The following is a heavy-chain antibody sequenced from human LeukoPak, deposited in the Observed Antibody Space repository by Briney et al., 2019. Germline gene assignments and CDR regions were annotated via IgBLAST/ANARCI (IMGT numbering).Heavy chain of an antibody. CDR1: GLTFRTNW. CDR3: ATERNFRFEY. CDR2: MNGEGTTI. J-gene: IGHJ4*02. V-gene: IGHV3-74*01. Sequence: GGSLRLSCATSGLTFRTNWMHWVRQAPGKGLMWVSRMNGEGTTIDYADSVKGRFTVSRDYAKNTLYLQMNNLRTEDTALYFCATERNFRFEYWGQASLVIVSA. D-gene: IGHD1-7*01.